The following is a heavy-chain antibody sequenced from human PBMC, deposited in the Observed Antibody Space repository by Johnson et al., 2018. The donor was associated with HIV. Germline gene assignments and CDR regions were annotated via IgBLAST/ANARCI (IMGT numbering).Heavy chain of an antibody. D-gene: IGHD7-27*01. CDR1: GFTFSSYA. CDR2: ISYDGSNK. V-gene: IGHV3-30*04. J-gene: IGHJ3*02. CDR3: ASGDELGDDAFDI. Sequence: QVQLVESGGGVVQPGRSLRLSCAASGFTFSSYAMHWVRQAPGKGLEWVALISYDGSNKYYADSVKGRFTISRDNPKNSLYLQMNSLRAEDTALYYCASGDELGDDAFDIWGQGTMVTVSS.